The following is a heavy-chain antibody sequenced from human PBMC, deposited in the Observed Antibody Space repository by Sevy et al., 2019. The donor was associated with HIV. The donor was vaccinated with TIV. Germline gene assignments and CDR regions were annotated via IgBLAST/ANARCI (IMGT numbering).Heavy chain of an antibody. J-gene: IGHJ3*02. CDR3: TTAKGSSSWYGTAFDI. CDR2: IRSKAYGGTT. D-gene: IGHD6-13*01. Sequence: GSLRLSCTASGFTFGDYAMSWFRQAPGKGLEWVGFIRSKAYGGTTEYAASVKGRFTISRDDSKSIAYLQMNSLKTEDTAVYYCTTAKGSSSWYGTAFDIWGQGTMVTVSS. CDR1: GFTFGDYA. V-gene: IGHV3-49*03.